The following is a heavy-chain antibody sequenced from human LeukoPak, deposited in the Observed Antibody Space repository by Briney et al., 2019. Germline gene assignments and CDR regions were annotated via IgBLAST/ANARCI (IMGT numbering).Heavy chain of an antibody. Sequence: PGWSLRLSCAASGFTFSSYGMHWVRQAPGKGLEWVAVISYDGSNKYYADSVKGRFTISRDNSKNTLYLQMNSLRAEDTAVYYCAKSGAGYSSSWCLDYWAREPWSPSPQ. J-gene: IGHJ4*02. CDR2: ISYDGSNK. D-gene: IGHD6-13*01. CDR3: AKSGAGYSSSWCLDY. CDR1: GFTFSSYG. V-gene: IGHV3-30*18.